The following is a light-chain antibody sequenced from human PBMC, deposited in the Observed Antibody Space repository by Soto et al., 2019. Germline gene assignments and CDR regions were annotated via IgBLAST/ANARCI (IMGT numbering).Light chain of an antibody. V-gene: IGKV3-15*01. Sequence: EMLMTQSPASLSVSPGEKVSLSCWASQSVTNKLAWYQQRPGQPPRLLLYDASTRATGVPATFSGSGSGTDFTLTITSLQSEDLGFYYCLQYHYWPCKLGQGTKVDSK. J-gene: IGKJ1*01. CDR3: LQYHYWPCK. CDR2: DAS. CDR1: QSVTNK.